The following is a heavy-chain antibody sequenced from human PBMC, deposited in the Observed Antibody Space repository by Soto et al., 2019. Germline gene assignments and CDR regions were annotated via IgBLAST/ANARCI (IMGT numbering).Heavy chain of an antibody. J-gene: IGHJ4*02. V-gene: IGHV3-74*01. D-gene: IGHD6-19*01. Sequence: EVQLVESGGGLVQPGGSLRLSCAASGFTFSSSWMHWVRQAPGKGLVWVSRIYSDGSRTNYADSVQGRFTISRDNAKNTLYLQMNSLRAEDTALYYCARGPTGWYGYDYWGQGTPVTVSS. CDR1: GFTFSSSW. CDR3: ARGPTGWYGYDY. CDR2: IYSDGSRT.